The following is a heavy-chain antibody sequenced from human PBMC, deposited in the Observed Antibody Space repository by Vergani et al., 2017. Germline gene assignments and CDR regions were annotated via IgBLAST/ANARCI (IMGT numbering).Heavy chain of an antibody. Sequence: QITLKESGPTLVKPTQTLTLTCTFSGFSLSTSGVGVGWIRQPPGKALEWLALIYWDDDKRYSPSLKSRLTITKDTSKNQVVLTMTNMDPVDTATYYCARLYCSSTSCYSYYYYYMDVWGKGTTVTVSS. V-gene: IGHV2-5*02. D-gene: IGHD2-2*02. CDR2: IYWDDDK. J-gene: IGHJ6*03. CDR1: GFSLSTSGVG. CDR3: ARLYCSSTSCYSYYYYYMDV.